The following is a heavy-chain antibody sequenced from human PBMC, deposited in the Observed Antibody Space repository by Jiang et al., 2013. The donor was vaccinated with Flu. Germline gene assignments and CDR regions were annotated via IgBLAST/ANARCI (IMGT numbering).Heavy chain of an antibody. Sequence: EVQLLESGGGLVRPGGSLRLSCAASGFTFNNYAMSWVRQAPGKRLEWVSAITGTGGGTFYADSVKGRFTISRDNSKNALYLQINSLRADDTAVYYCARGSFGKHWLVRLFEFWGLGTLVAVSS. CDR3: ARGSFGKHWLVRLFEF. D-gene: IGHD6-19*01. J-gene: IGHJ4*02. CDR2: ITGTGGGT. CDR1: GFTFNNYA. V-gene: IGHV3-23*01.